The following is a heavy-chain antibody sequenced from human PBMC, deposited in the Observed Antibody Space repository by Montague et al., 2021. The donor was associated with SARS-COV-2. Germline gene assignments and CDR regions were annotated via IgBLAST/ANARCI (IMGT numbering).Heavy chain of an antibody. D-gene: IGHD6-19*01. J-gene: IGHJ3*02. CDR3: ARHDIAKVKWLVLIDSNNDAFDI. CDR2: IYYSGST. V-gene: IGHV4-39*01. CDR1: GGSISSSSYY. Sequence: SETLSLTCTVSGGSISSSSYYWGWIRQPPGKGLEWIGSIYYSGSTYYNPSLKSRVTISVDTSKNQFSLKLSSVTAADTAVYYCARHDIAKVKWLVLIDSNNDAFDIWGQGTMVTVSS.